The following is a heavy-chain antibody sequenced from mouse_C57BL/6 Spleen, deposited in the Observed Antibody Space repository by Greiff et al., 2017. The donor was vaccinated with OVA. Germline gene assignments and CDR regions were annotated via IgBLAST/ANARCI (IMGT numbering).Heavy chain of an antibody. J-gene: IGHJ3*01. CDR1: GYTFTDYY. Sequence: EVQLQQSGPELVKPGASVKISCKASGYTFTDYYMNWVKQSHGKSLEWIGDINPNNGGTSYNQKFKGKATLTVDKSSSTAYMELRSLTSEDSAVYYCARPMVKGGWFAYWGQGTLVTVSA. V-gene: IGHV1-26*01. CDR2: INPNNGGT. D-gene: IGHD2-2*01. CDR3: ARPMVKGGWFAY.